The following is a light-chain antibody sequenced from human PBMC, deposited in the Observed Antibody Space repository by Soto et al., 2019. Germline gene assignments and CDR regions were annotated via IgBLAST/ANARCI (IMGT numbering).Light chain of an antibody. CDR3: QQYNERPPWT. CDR1: LTMNNN. J-gene: IGKJ1*01. Sequence: EIVMTQSPATLSVSPGESVTLSCRASLTMNNNIAWYQHKPGQAPRLLIFGASSRATGVPGRFSGSWFGTEFTLSISSLQSEDFAVYYCQQYNERPPWTFGQGTTVEMK. CDR2: GAS. V-gene: IGKV3-15*01.